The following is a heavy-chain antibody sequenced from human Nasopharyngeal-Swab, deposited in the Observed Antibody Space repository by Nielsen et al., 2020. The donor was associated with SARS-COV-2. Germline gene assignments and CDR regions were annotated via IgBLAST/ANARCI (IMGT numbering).Heavy chain of an antibody. CDR3: ARRRIANGDFDF. CDR1: GGSISSGGYY. V-gene: IGHV4-31*03. D-gene: IGHD2-21*01. J-gene: IGHJ4*02. CDR2: IYYSGST. Sequence: SETLSLTCTVSGGSISSGGYYWSWIRQHPGKGLERIGYIYYSGSTYYNPSLKSRVTISVDTSKNQFSLKVSSVTAADTAVYYCARRRIANGDFDFWGQGTLVTVSS.